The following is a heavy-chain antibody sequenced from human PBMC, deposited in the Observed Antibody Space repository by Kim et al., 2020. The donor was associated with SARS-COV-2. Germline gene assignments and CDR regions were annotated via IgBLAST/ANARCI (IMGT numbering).Heavy chain of an antibody. CDR3: ARESLRRGGSYYMDY. D-gene: IGHD1-26*01. CDR2: IYYSGST. CDR1: GGSISSYY. Sequence: SETLSLTCTVSGGSISSYYWSWIRQPPGKGLEWIGYIYYSGSTNYNPSLKSRVTISVDTSKNQFSLKLSSVTAADTAVYYCARESLRRGGSYYMDYWGQGTLVTVSS. J-gene: IGHJ4*02. V-gene: IGHV4-59*13.